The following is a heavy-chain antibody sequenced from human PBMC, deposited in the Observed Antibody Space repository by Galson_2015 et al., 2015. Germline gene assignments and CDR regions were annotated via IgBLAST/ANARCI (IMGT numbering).Heavy chain of an antibody. CDR2: IYHSGST. V-gene: IGHV4-4*02. D-gene: IGHD3-16*01. Sequence: SETLSLTCAVSGGSISSSNWWSWVRQPPGKGLEWIGEIYHSGSTNYNPSLKSRVTISVDKSKNQFSLKLSSVTAADTAVYYCARDGGGAAGNFDYWGQGTLVTVSS. J-gene: IGHJ4*02. CDR1: GGSISSSNW. CDR3: ARDGGGAAGNFDY.